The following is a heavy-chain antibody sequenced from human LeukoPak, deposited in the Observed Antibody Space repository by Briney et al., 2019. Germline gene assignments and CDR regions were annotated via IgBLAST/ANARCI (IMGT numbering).Heavy chain of an antibody. D-gene: IGHD3-22*01. CDR2: IYYSGST. V-gene: IGHV4-39*01. CDR1: GGSISSSTYY. CDR3: ASQYYYDSSGYSPFDY. Sequence: SETLSLTCTVSGGSISSSTYYWGWIRQPPGKGLEWIGSIYYSGSTYYNPSLKSRVTISLDTSKNQFSLKLSSVTAADTAVYYCASQYYYDSSGYSPFDYWGQGTLVTVSS. J-gene: IGHJ4*02.